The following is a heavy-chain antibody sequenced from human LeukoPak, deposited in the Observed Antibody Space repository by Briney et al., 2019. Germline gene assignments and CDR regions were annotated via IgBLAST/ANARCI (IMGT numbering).Heavy chain of an antibody. J-gene: IGHJ4*02. V-gene: IGHV1-2*02. D-gene: IGHD6-13*01. Sequence: GASVKVSCKASGYTFTGYYLHWVRQAPGQGLEWMGCVNPNSGDTNYAQKFQGSVTMTRDTSISTVYMELSRLRSDDTAVYYCARDKISSLGNDYWGQGTLVTVSS. CDR2: VNPNSGDT. CDR1: GYTFTGYY. CDR3: ARDKISSLGNDY.